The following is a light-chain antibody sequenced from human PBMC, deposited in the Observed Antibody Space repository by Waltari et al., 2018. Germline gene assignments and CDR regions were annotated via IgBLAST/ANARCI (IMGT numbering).Light chain of an antibody. CDR2: DVN. CDR3: CSFGGGYPVV. J-gene: IGLJ3*02. CDR1: SRDVGSYHH. V-gene: IGLV2-11*01. Sequence: QSALTQPRPVSGSPGQSVTISCTGTSRDVGSYHHLPGYQQPPGKPPKLMIYDVNKRPAGVPDRFSGSKSGNTASLTISGLQAEDEADYYCCSFGGGYPVVFGGGTTLTVL.